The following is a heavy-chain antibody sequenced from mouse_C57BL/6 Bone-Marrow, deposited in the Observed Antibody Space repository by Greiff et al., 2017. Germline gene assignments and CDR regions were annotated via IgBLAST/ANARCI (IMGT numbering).Heavy chain of an antibody. D-gene: IGHD1-1*02. J-gene: IGHJ2*01. V-gene: IGHV5-6*02. CDR1: GFTFSSYG. CDR3: ARHGGLDY. CDR2: ISSGGSYT. Sequence: DVMLVESGGDLVKPGGSLKLSCAASGFTFSSYGMSWVRQTPDKRLEWVATISSGGSYTYYPDSVKGRFTISRYNAKNTLYLQMSSLKSEDTAMYYCARHGGLDYWGQGTTLTVSS.